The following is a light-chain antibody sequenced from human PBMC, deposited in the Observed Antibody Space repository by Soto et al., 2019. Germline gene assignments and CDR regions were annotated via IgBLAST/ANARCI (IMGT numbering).Light chain of an antibody. CDR1: QGISSW. J-gene: IGKJ1*01. V-gene: IGKV1-12*01. CDR2: AAS. Sequence: DIQMTQSPSSVSASVGDRFTITCRASQGISSWLDWYQQKPGKAPKLLIYAASSLQSGVPSRFSGSGSGTDFTLTINSLQPDDFATYYCLQHNTSPWTFGQGTRVDIK. CDR3: LQHNTSPWT.